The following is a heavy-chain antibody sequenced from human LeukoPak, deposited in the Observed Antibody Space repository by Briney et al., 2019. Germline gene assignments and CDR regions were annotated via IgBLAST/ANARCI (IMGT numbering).Heavy chain of an antibody. CDR3: AKGYSYGYYYFYYYGVDV. CDR1: GDSVSSNSAA. CDR2: TYYRSKWYN. Sequence: SQTLSLTCAISGDSVSSNSAAWNWIRQSPSRGLEWLGRTYYRSKWYNDYAVSVKSRITINPDTSKNQFSLQLNSVTPEDTAVYYCAKGYSYGYYYFYYYGVDVWGQGTTVTVSS. J-gene: IGHJ6*02. D-gene: IGHD5-18*01. V-gene: IGHV6-1*01.